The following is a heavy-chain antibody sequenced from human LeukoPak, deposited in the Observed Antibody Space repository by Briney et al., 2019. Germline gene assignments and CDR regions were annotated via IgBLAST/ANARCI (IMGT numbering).Heavy chain of an antibody. CDR3: AKYSDSTGAHYFDY. Sequence: GGSLRLSCAASEFTFSSYAMTWVRQAPGKGLEWVSTISGSGANTYYADSVKGRFTISRDNSKNTLSLQMNSLRVEDTALYYCAKYSDSTGAHYFDYWGQGTLVTVSS. D-gene: IGHD2/OR15-2a*01. CDR2: ISGSGANT. V-gene: IGHV3-23*01. J-gene: IGHJ4*02. CDR1: EFTFSSYA.